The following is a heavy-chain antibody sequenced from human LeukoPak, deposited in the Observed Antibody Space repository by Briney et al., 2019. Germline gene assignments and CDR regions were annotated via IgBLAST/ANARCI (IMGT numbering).Heavy chain of an antibody. V-gene: IGHV4-34*01. CDR2: INHSGST. Sequence: SETLSLTCAVYGGSLSGYYWSWIRQPPGKGPEWIGEINHSGSTNYNPSLKSRVTISVDTSKNQFSLKLSSVTAADTAVYYCARILLWALDYWGQGTLVTVSS. CDR1: GGSLSGYY. J-gene: IGHJ4*02. D-gene: IGHD5-18*01. CDR3: ARILLWALDY.